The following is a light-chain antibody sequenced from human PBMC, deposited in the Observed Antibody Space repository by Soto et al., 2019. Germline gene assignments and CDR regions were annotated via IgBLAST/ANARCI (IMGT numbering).Light chain of an antibody. V-gene: IGLV1-47*01. Sequence: QSVLTQPPSASETPGQRVIMICSGSSSNIGRNSVYWYQQVPAPAPKLLIYMNDQRPSGVPDRFSGAKSGTTASLAISGLRSEDEADYYCATWDASLSGHVFGTGTKVTVL. CDR2: MND. CDR3: ATWDASLSGHV. J-gene: IGLJ1*01. CDR1: SSNIGRNS.